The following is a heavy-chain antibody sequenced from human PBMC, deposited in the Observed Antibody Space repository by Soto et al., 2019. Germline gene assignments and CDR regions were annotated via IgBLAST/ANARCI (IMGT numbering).Heavy chain of an antibody. CDR2: ISWNSGSI. CDR1: GFTFDDYA. D-gene: IGHD6-19*01. V-gene: IGHV3-9*01. J-gene: IGHJ3*02. CDR3: AKELGYSSGWYDAFDI. Sequence: EVQLVESGGGLVQPGRSLRLSCAASGFTFDDYAMHWVRQAPGKGLEWGSGISWNSGSIGYAHSVKGRFTISRDNAKNSLYLQMNSLRAEDTALYYCAKELGYSSGWYDAFDIWGQGTMVTVSS.